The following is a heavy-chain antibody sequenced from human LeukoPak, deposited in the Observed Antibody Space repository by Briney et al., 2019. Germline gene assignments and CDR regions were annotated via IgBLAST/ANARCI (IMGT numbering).Heavy chain of an antibody. V-gene: IGHV3-74*03. CDR1: GFTFSSYW. D-gene: IGHD5-24*01. J-gene: IGHJ4*02. CDR2: INGDGGST. CDR3: TRSLNYGFDY. Sequence: GGALRLSCAASGFTFSSYWMHWVRQAPGKGLVWVSHINGDGGSTTYADSVKGRFTISRDNAKNTLYLQMNSPRAEDTAVFYCTRSLNYGFDYWGQGTLVTVSS.